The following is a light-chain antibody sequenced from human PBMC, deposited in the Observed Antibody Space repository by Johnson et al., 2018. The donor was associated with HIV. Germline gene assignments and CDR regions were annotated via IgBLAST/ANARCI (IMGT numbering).Light chain of an antibody. CDR2: DNN. V-gene: IGLV1-51*01. J-gene: IGLJ1*01. CDR1: SSNIGNNY. CDR3: AAWDDSLSAV. Sequence: QSVLTQPPSVSAAPGQKVTISCSGSSSNIGNNYVSWYQQLPGTAPKLLIYDNNKRPSGIPDRFSGSKSGTSATLGITGLQTGDAADYYCAAWDDSLSAVFGTGTKVTVL.